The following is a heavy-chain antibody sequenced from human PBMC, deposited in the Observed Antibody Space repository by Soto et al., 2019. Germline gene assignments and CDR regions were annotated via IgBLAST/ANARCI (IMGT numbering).Heavy chain of an antibody. D-gene: IGHD2-2*02. Sequence: GSLRLSFAASGFTFSSYAMSWVRQAPGKGLEWVSAISGSGGSTYYADSVKGRFTISRDNAKNSLYLQMNSLRADDTAVYYCAREDDADCSSTSCYKNYYYGMDVWGQGTTVTVSS. J-gene: IGHJ6*02. CDR1: GFTFSSYA. CDR2: ISGSGGST. V-gene: IGHV3-23*01. CDR3: AREDDADCSSTSCYKNYYYGMDV.